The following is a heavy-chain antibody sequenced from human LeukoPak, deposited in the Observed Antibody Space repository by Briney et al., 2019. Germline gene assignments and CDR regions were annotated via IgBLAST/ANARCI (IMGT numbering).Heavy chain of an antibody. CDR3: ATQRSYYDFWSGYYQGNWFDP. CDR2: IYYSGST. J-gene: IGHJ5*02. D-gene: IGHD3-3*01. Sequence: SETLSLTCTVSGGSISSYYWSWIRQPPGKGLEWIGYIYYSGSTNYDPSLKSRVTISVDTSKNQFSLKLSSVTAADTAVYYCATQRSYYDFWSGYYQGNWFDPWGQGTLVTVSS. V-gene: IGHV4-59*08. CDR1: GGSISSYY.